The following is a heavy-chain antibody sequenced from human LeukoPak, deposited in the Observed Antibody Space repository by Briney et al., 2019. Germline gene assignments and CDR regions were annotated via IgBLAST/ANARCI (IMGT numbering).Heavy chain of an antibody. CDR3: VRDDGDYAHPVDY. V-gene: IGHV3-23*01. D-gene: IGHD4-17*01. J-gene: IGHJ4*02. CDR2: ISGSGGST. CDR1: GFTFSSYA. Sequence: GGSLRLSCAASGFTFSSYAMSWVRQAPGKGLEWVSAISGSGGSTYYADSVKGRFTISRDNSKNMLYLQMNSLRAEDTAVYYCVRDDGDYAHPVDYWGQGTLVTVSS.